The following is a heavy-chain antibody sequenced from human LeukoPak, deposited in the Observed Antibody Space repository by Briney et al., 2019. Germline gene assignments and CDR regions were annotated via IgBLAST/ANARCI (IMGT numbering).Heavy chain of an antibody. CDR1: GYSLSDLS. V-gene: IGHV1-24*01. D-gene: IGHD1-1*01. Sequence: ASVKVSCRVSGYSLSDLSIHWVRHVPGKGLEWMGGFEPEEGEHGETIYAQKFEGRLTLTEDTATDTAYMELVSLTSADTAVYYCATDRLEIYALHIWGQGTVDTVSS. CDR3: ATDRLEIYALHI. J-gene: IGHJ3*02. CDR2: FEPEEGEHGET.